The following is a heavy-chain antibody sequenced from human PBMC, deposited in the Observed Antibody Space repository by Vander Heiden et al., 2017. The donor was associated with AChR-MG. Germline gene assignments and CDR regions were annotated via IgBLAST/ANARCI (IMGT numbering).Heavy chain of an antibody. CDR2: ISNTGGNK. V-gene: IGHV3-23*01. Sequence: EVQLLESGGGLVQPGGSLRLSCVASGFTFRSHGMGWVRQTPGEGLEWVSTISNTGGNKFYADSVQGRFTISRDNSISTLYLQMNSLRAEDTAMYYCAKDRLASSTAARFDPWGQGTLVTVSS. CDR1: GFTFRSHG. CDR3: AKDRLASSTAARFDP. J-gene: IGHJ5*02.